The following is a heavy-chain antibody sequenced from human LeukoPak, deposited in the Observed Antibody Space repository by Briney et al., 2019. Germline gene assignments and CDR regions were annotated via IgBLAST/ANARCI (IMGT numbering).Heavy chain of an antibody. Sequence: SETLSLTCTVSGGSISSGSYYWSWIRQPAGKGLEWIGRIYTSGSTNYNPSLKSRVTISVDMSKNQFSLKLSSVTAADTAVYYCARDSHYYDSSGYYLLNYWGQGTLVTVSS. CDR2: IYTSGST. CDR3: ARDSHYYDSSGYYLLNY. CDR1: GGSISSGSYY. V-gene: IGHV4-61*02. J-gene: IGHJ4*02. D-gene: IGHD3-22*01.